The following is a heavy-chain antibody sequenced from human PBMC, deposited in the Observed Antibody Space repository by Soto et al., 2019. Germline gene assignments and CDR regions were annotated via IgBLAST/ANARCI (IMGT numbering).Heavy chain of an antibody. CDR3: TTVVEYSYRNAFDI. CDR1: GYRFTSYW. D-gene: IGHD5-18*01. CDR2: IDPSDSYT. V-gene: IGHV5-10-1*01. Sequence: PGEALKISCKGSGYRFTSYWITWVRQLPVKGLEWMGRIDPSDSYTTYSPSFQGHITISADKSISTAYLQWSSLKASDTAVYYCTTVVEYSYRNAFDIWGQGTMVTVSS. J-gene: IGHJ3*02.